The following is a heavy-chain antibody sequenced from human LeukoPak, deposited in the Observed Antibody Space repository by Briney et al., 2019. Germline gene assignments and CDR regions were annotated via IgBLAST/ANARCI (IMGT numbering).Heavy chain of an antibody. CDR2: AYYNGNT. V-gene: IGHV4-59*01. J-gene: IGHJ6*02. Sequence: SETLSLTCTVSGGSICTDHWSWIRQPPGKGLDWIGYAYYNGNTNYNPSLNRRLTISVDTSNTQFSLRLASVTTADTAVYYCARGHPPNLDVWGQGTPVTVSS. CDR3: ARGHPPNLDV. CDR1: GGSICTDH.